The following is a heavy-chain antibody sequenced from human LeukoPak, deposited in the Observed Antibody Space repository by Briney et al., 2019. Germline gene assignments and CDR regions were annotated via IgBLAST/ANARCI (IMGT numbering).Heavy chain of an antibody. CDR3: AKGAGGFSYYNWFDP. V-gene: IGHV4-34*01. Sequence: SETLSLTCVVYGDSFSGYSWNWIRQPPGKGLEWVGEITDTGNTNYNPSLKTRVTISVDTSKNQFSLKLASVTAADTAIYYCAKGAGGFSYYNWFDPWGQGTLVTVSS. CDR1: GDSFSGYS. D-gene: IGHD5-18*01. J-gene: IGHJ5*02. CDR2: ITDTGNT.